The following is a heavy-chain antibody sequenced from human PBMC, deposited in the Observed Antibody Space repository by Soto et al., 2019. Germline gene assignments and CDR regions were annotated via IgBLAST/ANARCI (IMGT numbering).Heavy chain of an antibody. CDR2: ISLYNGNT. V-gene: IGHV1-18*01. CDR1: GYTFARYG. D-gene: IGHD6-19*01. Sequence: QVQLVQSGGEVKKPGASVKVSCKGSGYTFARYGVSWVRQAPGQGLEWMGWISLYNGNTNYARKVQGRGTMNAATSTRTAYMDLRSLRSADTAVYYCARVIAVAGNTLFRTDDWGQGTTVTVS. CDR3: ARVIAVAGNTLFRTDD. J-gene: IGHJ6*02.